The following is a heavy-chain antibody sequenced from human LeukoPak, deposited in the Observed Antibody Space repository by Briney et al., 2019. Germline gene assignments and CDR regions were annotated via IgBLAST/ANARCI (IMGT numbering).Heavy chain of an antibody. J-gene: IGHJ4*02. D-gene: IGHD4-17*01. CDR2: IYSGGST. V-gene: IGHV3-53*01. CDR3: ARGYGDSPFDY. CDR1: GFTVSSNY. Sequence: GGSLRLSCAASGFTVSSNYMSWVRQAPGKGLEWASVIYSGGSTYYADSVKGRFTISRDNSKNTLYLQMNSLRAEDTAVYYCARGYGDSPFDYWGQGTLVTVSS.